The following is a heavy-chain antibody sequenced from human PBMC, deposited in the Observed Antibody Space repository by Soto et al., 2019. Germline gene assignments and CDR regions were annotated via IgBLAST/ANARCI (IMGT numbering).Heavy chain of an antibody. CDR3: ARSPSGNWFDP. V-gene: IGHV3-23*01. CDR1: GFTFNTYA. Sequence: GGSLRLSCAASGFTFNTYAMTWVRQAPGKGLEWVSIISGSGDTTFYADSVKGRFTISRDNSKNTLYLQMNSLRAEDTAVYYCARSPSGNWFDPWCQGTLVTVSS. J-gene: IGHJ5*02. CDR2: ISGSGDTT. D-gene: IGHD3-10*01.